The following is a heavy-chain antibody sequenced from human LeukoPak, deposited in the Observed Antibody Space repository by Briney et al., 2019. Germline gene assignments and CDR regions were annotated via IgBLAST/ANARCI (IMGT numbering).Heavy chain of an antibody. Sequence: GGSLRLSCAASGFTFSSYSMNWVRQAPGKGLEWVSSISSSSSYIYYADSVKGRFTISRDNAKNSLYLQMNSLRAEDTALYYCAKDVILGSFDFWGQGTMVIVSS. CDR2: ISSSSSYI. CDR1: GFTFSSYS. D-gene: IGHD3-10*01. J-gene: IGHJ3*01. V-gene: IGHV3-21*04. CDR3: AKDVILGSFDF.